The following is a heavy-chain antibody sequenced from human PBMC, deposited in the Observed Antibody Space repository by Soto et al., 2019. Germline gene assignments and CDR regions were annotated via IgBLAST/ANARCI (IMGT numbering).Heavy chain of an antibody. CDR2: ISSSSSYI. J-gene: IGHJ4*02. CDR3: ARGKPGAQKLFDY. V-gene: IGHV3-21*01. Sequence: EVQLVESGGGLVKPGGSLRLSCAASGFTFSSYSMNWVRQAPGKGLEWVSSISSSSSYIYYADSVKGRFTISRDKAKNSPYLQMNSLRAEDTDGYLCARGKPGAQKLFDYWGQGTLVTVSS. CDR1: GFTFSSYS.